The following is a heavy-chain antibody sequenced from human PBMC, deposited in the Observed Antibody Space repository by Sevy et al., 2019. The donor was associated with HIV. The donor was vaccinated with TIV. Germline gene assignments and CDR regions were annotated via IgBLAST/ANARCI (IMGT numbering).Heavy chain of an antibody. CDR2: ISYDEAHK. Sequence: GGSLRLACVTSGFTFRTSGMHWVRQSPGKGLEWVAVISYDEAHKNYADSVKGRFSISKDNSKNTLYLQMSSLRTADTAVYYCAKDYSAGITMVRGAYRARGDYFDYWVQGTQVTVSS. V-gene: IGHV3-30*18. CDR3: AKDYSAGITMVRGAYRARGDYFDY. CDR1: GFTFRTSG. D-gene: IGHD3-10*01. J-gene: IGHJ4*02.